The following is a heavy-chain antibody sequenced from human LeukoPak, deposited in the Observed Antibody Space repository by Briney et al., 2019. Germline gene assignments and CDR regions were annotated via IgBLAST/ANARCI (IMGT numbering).Heavy chain of an antibody. V-gene: IGHV3-23*01. CDR3: AKAPGPYSTTDWFDP. Sequence: GGSLRLSCAASGFTFSSYAMSWVRQAPGKGLEWVSTISGSGGSTYYADSVKGRFTISRDNPKNTVYLQMNSLRAEDTAVYYCAKAPGPYSTTDWFDPWGQGTLVTVSS. J-gene: IGHJ5*02. CDR1: GFTFSSYA. CDR2: ISGSGGST. D-gene: IGHD6-13*01.